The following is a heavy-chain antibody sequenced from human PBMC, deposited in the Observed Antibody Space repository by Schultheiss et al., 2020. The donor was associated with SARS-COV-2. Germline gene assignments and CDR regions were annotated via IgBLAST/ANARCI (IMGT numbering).Heavy chain of an antibody. CDR2: INPSGGST. V-gene: IGHV1-46*01. CDR3: ARMGYYYYAMDV. Sequence: ASVKVSCKASGGTFSSYAISWVRQAPGQGLEWMGIINPSGGSTSYAQKFQGRVTMTRDTSTNTAYMDLRSLRSDDTAVYYCARMGYYYYAMDVWGQGTTVTVSS. CDR1: GGTFSSYA. J-gene: IGHJ6*02.